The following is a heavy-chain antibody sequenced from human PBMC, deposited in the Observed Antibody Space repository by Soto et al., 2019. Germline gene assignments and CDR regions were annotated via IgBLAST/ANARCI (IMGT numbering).Heavy chain of an antibody. J-gene: IGHJ6*02. CDR3: ARGYCSSTSCYPTYYYYYGMDV. CDR1: GYAFTSYG. Sequence: ASVKVSWKASGYAFTSYGISWARQAPGQGLDWMGLISAYNGNTNYAQELQGRVTMTTDTSTSTAYMELRSLRSDDTAVYYCARGYCSSTSCYPTYYYYYGMDVWGQGTTVTVSS. D-gene: IGHD2-2*01. CDR2: ISAYNGNT. V-gene: IGHV1-18*04.